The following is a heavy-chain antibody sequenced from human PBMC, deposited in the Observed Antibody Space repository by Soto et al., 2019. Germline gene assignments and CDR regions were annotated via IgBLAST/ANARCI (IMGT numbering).Heavy chain of an antibody. CDR3: AGEEGAGGSYPPPFDY. J-gene: IGHJ4*02. Sequence: QVQLVQSGAEVKKPGSSVKVSCKASGGTFSSYAISWVRQAPGQGLEWMGGIIPIFGTANYAQKFQGRVTITADESTSKAYMELSSLRSEDTAVYYCAGEEGAGGSYPPPFDYWGQGTLVTVSS. CDR2: IIPIFGTA. V-gene: IGHV1-69*01. D-gene: IGHD1-26*01. CDR1: GGTFSSYA.